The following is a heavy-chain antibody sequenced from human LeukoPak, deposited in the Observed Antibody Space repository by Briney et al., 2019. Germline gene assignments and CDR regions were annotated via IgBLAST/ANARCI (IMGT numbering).Heavy chain of an antibody. D-gene: IGHD6-13*01. J-gene: IGHJ4*02. CDR1: GGSISSGGYS. Sequence: PSQTLSLICAVSGGSISSGGYSWSWIRQPPGKGLEWIGYIYYSGSTNYNPSLKSRVTISVDTSKNQFSLKLSSVTAADTAVYYCASRAAADPDYWGQGTLVTVSS. V-gene: IGHV4-30-4*07. CDR2: IYYSGST. CDR3: ASRAAADPDY.